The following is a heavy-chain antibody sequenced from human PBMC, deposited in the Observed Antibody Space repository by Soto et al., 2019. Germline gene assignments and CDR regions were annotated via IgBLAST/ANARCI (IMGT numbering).Heavy chain of an antibody. V-gene: IGHV1-18*01. J-gene: IGHJ4*02. CDR3: ERAGPVHYYESNGYDY. D-gene: IGHD3-22*01. Sequence: QVQLVQSGAEVKKPGASVKVSCKASGYTFSSYGVSWVRQAPGQGLEWMVWISAYNRNTNYAQKLQGRVTMTTDTRQSTAYMELRSLRSDDTAVYFCERAGPVHYYESNGYDYWGQGTLVTVSS. CDR2: ISAYNRNT. CDR1: GYTFSSYG.